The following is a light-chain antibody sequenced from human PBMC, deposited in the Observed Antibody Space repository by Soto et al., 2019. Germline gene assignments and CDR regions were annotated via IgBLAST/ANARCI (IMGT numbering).Light chain of an antibody. CDR2: DAS. Sequence: DIQMTQSPSTLSASVGDRVTITCRASQSISSWLAWYQQKPGKAPKLLIYDASSLESGVPSRFSCSGSGTEFTLTISRMQPDDFATYYCQQYNSYLYTFGQGTKLEIK. V-gene: IGKV1-5*01. J-gene: IGKJ2*01. CDR1: QSISSW. CDR3: QQYNSYLYT.